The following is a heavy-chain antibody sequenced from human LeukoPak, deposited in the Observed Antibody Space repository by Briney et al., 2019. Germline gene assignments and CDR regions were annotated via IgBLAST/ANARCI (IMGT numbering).Heavy chain of an antibody. CDR3: ARQYYDILTGYSPFDY. Sequence: SETLSLTCAVHGGSFSGYYWSWIRQPPGKGLEWIGEINHSGSTNYNPSLKSRVTISVDTSKNQFSLKLSSVTAADTAVYYRARQYYDILTGYSPFDYWGQGTLVTVSS. J-gene: IGHJ4*02. D-gene: IGHD3-9*01. CDR2: INHSGST. CDR1: GGSFSGYY. V-gene: IGHV4-34*01.